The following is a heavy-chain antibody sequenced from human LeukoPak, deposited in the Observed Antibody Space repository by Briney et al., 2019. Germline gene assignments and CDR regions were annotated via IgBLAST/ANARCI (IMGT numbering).Heavy chain of an antibody. CDR1: GLTVNSNY. V-gene: IGHV3-66*01. J-gene: IGHJ4*02. CDR2: IYSGGTT. CDR3: ANKVATGY. Sequence: GGSLRLSCVVSGLTVNSNYMSWVRQAPGKGLEWVSVIYSGGTTNYADSVKGRFIVYSDNSKNTLYLQMNSLRGEDTALYYCANKVATGYWGQGTLVTVSS. D-gene: IGHD5-12*01.